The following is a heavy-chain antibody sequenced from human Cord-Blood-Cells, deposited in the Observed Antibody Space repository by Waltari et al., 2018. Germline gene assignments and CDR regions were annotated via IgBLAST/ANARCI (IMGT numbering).Heavy chain of an antibody. D-gene: IGHD6-13*01. J-gene: IGHJ3*02. CDR1: VYRLPGLS. CDR2: FDPEDGET. V-gene: IGHV1-24*01. Sequence: QVQLVPSGAEVKKPGASGKVSSKVSVYRLPGLSMLWVRQAPGKGVEWMGGFDPEDGETIYAQKFQGRVTMTEDTSTDTAYMELSSLRSEDTAVYYCATDPLRWYDAFDIWGQGTMVTVSS. CDR3: ATDPLRWYDAFDI.